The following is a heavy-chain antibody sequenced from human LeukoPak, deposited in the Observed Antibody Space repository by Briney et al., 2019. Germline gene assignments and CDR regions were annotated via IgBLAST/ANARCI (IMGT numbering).Heavy chain of an antibody. V-gene: IGHV4-59*01. CDR1: GGSISSYY. D-gene: IGHD2-8*01. CDR3: ARGYCTNGVCPVYYGMDV. CDR2: IYYSGST. Sequence: SETLSLTCTVSGGSISSYYWSWIRQPPGKGLEWIGYIYYSGSTNYNPSLKSRVTISVDTSKNQFSLELSSVTAADTAVYYCARGYCTNGVCPVYYGMDVWGQGTTVTVSS. J-gene: IGHJ6*02.